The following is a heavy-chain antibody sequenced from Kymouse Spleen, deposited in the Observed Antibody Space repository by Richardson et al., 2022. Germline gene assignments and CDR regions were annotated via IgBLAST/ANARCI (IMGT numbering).Heavy chain of an antibody. V-gene: IGHV3-9*01. CDR2: ISWNSGSI. CDR1: GFTFDDYA. Sequence: EVQLVESGGGLVQPGRSLRLSCAASGFTFDDYAMHWVRQAPGKGLEWVSGISWNSGSIGYADSVKGRFTISRDNAKNSLYLQMNSLRAEDTALYYCAKDIRGSSGSLDYWGQGTLVTVSS. D-gene: IGHD6-19*01. J-gene: IGHJ4*02. CDR3: AKDIRGSSGSLDY.